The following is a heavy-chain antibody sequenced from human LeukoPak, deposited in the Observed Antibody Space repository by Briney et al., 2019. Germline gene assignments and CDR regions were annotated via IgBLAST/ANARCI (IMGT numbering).Heavy chain of an antibody. Sequence: ASVKVSCKASGYTFTSYYIHWVRQAPGQGPEWMGVISPSGGSTTYAQKFQGRVTITADKSTSTAYMELSSLRSEDTAVYYCARSRDLRYYYYYMDVWGKGTTVTVSS. CDR1: GYTFTSYY. CDR2: ISPSGGST. CDR3: ARSRDLRYYYYYMDV. V-gene: IGHV1-46*01. J-gene: IGHJ6*03.